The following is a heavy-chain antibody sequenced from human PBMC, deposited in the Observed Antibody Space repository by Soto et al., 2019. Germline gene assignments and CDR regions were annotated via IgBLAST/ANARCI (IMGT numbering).Heavy chain of an antibody. CDR2: INGDGSSS. V-gene: IGHV3-74*01. D-gene: IGHD3-3*01. Sequence: EVELVESGGGLVQPGGSLRLSCAASGFTFSSFWMFWVRQAPGKGLEWLSRINGDGSSSSYVDSVKGRFTISRDNDKDTLYLQMNSLRADDTAVYYCAREWRGGDFWGQGTLVTVSS. CDR1: GFTFSSFW. J-gene: IGHJ4*02. CDR3: AREWRGGDF.